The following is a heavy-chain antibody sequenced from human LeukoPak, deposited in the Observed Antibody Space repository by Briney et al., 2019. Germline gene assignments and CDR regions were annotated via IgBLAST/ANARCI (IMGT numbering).Heavy chain of an antibody. D-gene: IGHD6-19*01. Sequence: GGSLRLSCAASGFTFSSYGMSWVRQAPGKGLEWVSAISGSGGSTYYADSVKGRFTISRDNSKNTLYLQMNSLRAEDTAVYYCARSVGSSGWYMDYWGQGTLVTVSS. CDR2: ISGSGGST. J-gene: IGHJ4*02. V-gene: IGHV3-23*01. CDR1: GFTFSSYG. CDR3: ARSVGSSGWYMDY.